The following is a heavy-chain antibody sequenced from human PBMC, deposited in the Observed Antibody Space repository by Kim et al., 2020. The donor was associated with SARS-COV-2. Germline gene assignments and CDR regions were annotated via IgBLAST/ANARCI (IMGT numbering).Heavy chain of an antibody. Sequence: SETLSLTCTVSGGSVSGYYWSWIRQAPGKGLEWIGYIFYSGRINYNPSLKSRITISVDTSKNHFSLKMSSVTAADTAVYYCARAPTVGALYSLDIWCQGT. V-gene: IGHV4-59*02. CDR3: ARAPTVGALYSLDI. CDR2: IFYSGRI. CDR1: GGSVSGYY. D-gene: IGHD1-26*01. J-gene: IGHJ3*02.